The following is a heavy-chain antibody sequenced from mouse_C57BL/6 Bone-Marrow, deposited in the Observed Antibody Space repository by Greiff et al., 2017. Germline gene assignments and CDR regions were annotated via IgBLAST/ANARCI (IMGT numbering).Heavy chain of an antibody. Sequence: VHLVESGPELVKPGASVKLSCKASGYTFTSYDINWVKQRPGQGLEWIGWIYPRDGSTKYNEKFKGQATLTVDTSSSTAYMELHSLTSEDSAVYFCARDYGSSYWYFDVWGTGTTVTVSS. CDR2: IYPRDGST. CDR1: GYTFTSYD. J-gene: IGHJ1*03. CDR3: ARDYGSSYWYFDV. D-gene: IGHD1-1*01. V-gene: IGHV1-85*01.